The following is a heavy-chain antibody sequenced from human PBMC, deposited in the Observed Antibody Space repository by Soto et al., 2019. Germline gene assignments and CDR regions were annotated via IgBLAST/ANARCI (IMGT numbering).Heavy chain of an antibody. V-gene: IGHV4-59*01. CDR1: GASISSYY. CDR2: IYYSGST. J-gene: IGHJ6*02. D-gene: IGHD3-10*02. CDR3: ARASYCSGTYHAPYDFYAMDV. Sequence: NPSDTLSLTCDVSGASISSYYWSWIRQPPGKGLEWIGYIYYSGSTNYNPSRKRRVTMSVNTSKNQFCLKLTSVSAADTSVYFLARASYCSGTYHAPYDFYAMDVWGHGTTVTVSS.